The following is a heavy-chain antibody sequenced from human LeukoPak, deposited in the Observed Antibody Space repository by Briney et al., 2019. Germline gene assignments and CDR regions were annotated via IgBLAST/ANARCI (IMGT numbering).Heavy chain of an antibody. CDR1: GFTFSSYA. V-gene: IGHV3-23*01. D-gene: IGHD2-15*01. CDR2: ISGSGGST. J-gene: IGHJ1*01. CDR3: AKGSCGRVAEYFQH. Sequence: PGGSLRLSCAASGFTFSSYAMSWVRQAPGKGLEWVSDISGSGGSTGYADSVKGRFTISRDNSKNTLYLQMNSLRAEDTAIYYCAKGSCGRVAEYFQHWGQGTLVTVSS.